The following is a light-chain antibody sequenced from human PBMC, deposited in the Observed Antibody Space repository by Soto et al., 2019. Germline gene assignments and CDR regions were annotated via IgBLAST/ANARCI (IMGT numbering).Light chain of an antibody. CDR1: QTISSW. V-gene: IGKV1-5*03. Sequence: DIQMTQSPSTLSGSVGDRVTITCRASQTISSWLAWYQQKPGKAPKXLIYKASTLKSGVPSRFSGSGSGTELTLNIRSLQPDDCETYYCQHYNSYSEAFGQGTKVDIK. CDR2: KAS. J-gene: IGKJ1*01. CDR3: QHYNSYSEA.